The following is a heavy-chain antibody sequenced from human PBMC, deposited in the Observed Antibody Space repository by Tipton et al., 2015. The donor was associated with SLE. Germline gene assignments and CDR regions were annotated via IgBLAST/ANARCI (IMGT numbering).Heavy chain of an antibody. D-gene: IGHD3-10*01. CDR1: GGSISSSSYY. Sequence: TLSLTCTVSGGSISSSSYYWGWIRQPPGKGLEWIGYIYYSGSTYYNPSLKSRVTISVDTSKNQFSLKLSSVTAADTAVYYCARAPKLMVRGVSDAFDIWGQGTMVTVSS. CDR2: IYYSGST. CDR3: ARAPKLMVRGVSDAFDI. J-gene: IGHJ3*02. V-gene: IGHV4-31*03.